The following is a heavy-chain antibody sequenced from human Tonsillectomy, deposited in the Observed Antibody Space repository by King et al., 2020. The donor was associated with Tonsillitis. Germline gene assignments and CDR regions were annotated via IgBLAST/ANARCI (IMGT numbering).Heavy chain of an antibody. Sequence: VQLVESGGGLVQPGGSLRLSCAASGFTFSDYWMSWVRQAPGKGLEWVANIKQDGSEKYYVESVKGRFTISRNNAKNSLYLQMNSLRAEDTAVYYCARDVAFTVVGYWYFYLWGRGTLVTVSS. CDR3: ARDVAFTVVGYWYFYL. J-gene: IGHJ2*01. CDR2: IKQDGSEK. V-gene: IGHV3-7*03. CDR1: GFTFSDYW. D-gene: IGHD6-19*01.